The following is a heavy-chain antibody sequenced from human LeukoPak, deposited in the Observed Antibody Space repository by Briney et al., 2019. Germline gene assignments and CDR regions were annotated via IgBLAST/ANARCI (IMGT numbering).Heavy chain of an antibody. Sequence: PSDPLSLTCSVCGGSMSRYYGSWIRHPAGKGLEWIGRIYPSGSTNYNHPLKSRVTMSVDTSKNQCSRKLSSVTAADTAVYYCARERGFYYGDYSYYLDYGSQGTLVTVSS. V-gene: IGHV4-4*07. J-gene: IGHJ4*02. CDR3: ARERGFYYGDYSYYLDY. D-gene: IGHD4-17*01. CDR2: IYPSGST. CDR1: GGSMSRYY.